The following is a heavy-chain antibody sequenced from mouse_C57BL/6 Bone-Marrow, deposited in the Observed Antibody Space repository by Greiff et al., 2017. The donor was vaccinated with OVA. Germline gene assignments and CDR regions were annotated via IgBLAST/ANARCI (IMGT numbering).Heavy chain of an antibody. CDR3: ARVNYSNYNGLAY. V-gene: IGHV5-12*01. J-gene: IGHJ3*01. CDR2: ISNGGGST. D-gene: IGHD2-5*01. Sequence: EVQLVESGGGLVQPGGSLKLSCAASGFTFSDYYMYWVRQTPEKRLEWVAYISNGGGSTYYPDTVKGRFTISRDNAKNTLYLQMSLLKSEDTAMYYCARVNYSNYNGLAYWGQGTLVTVSA. CDR1: GFTFSDYY.